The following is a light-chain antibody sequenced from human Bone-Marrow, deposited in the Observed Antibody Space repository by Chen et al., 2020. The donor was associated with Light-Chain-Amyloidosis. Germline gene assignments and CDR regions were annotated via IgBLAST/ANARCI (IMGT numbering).Light chain of an antibody. J-gene: IGLJ2*01. V-gene: IGLV3-25*03. CDR3: QSSDSSGTYEVI. CDR1: DLPTKY. Sequence: SYELTQPPSVSVSPGQTARITCAGDDLPTKYAYWYQQKPGQAPVLVIHRYAERPTGISERFSGSSSGTTATLTISGVQAEDEADYHCQSSDSSGTYEVIFGRGPTLTVL. CDR2: RYA.